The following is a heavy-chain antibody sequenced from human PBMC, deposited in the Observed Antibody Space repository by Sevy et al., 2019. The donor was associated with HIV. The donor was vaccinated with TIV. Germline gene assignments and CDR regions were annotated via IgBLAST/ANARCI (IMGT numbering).Heavy chain of an antibody. Sequence: GGSLRLSCAASAFMFSSHGMHWVRQAPGKGLEWVALIWYDGRKQNYAESVNGRFTISRDNSGNTLYLQMNSLRAEETGVYYCARDRYCTGNSCYITLDYWGQGTLVTVSS. CDR1: AFMFSSHG. J-gene: IGHJ4*02. CDR3: ARDRYCTGNSCYITLDY. D-gene: IGHD2-15*01. CDR2: IWYDGRKQ. V-gene: IGHV3-33*01.